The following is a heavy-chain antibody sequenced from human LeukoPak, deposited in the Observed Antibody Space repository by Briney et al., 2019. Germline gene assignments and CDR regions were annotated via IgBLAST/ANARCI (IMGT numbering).Heavy chain of an antibody. D-gene: IGHD3-16*02. Sequence: PSETLSLTCTVSGGSISSYYWSWIRQPPGKGLEWIGSIYYSGSTYYNPSLKSRVTISVDTSKNQFSLKLSSVTAADTAVYYCARHGHDYDYVWGSYRLHYFDYWGQGTLVTVSS. CDR2: IYYSGST. CDR3: ARHGHDYDYVWGSYRLHYFDY. J-gene: IGHJ4*02. CDR1: GGSISSYY. V-gene: IGHV4-59*05.